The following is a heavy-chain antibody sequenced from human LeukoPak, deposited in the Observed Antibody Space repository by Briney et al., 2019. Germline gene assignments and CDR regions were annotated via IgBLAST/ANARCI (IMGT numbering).Heavy chain of an antibody. V-gene: IGHV3-74*01. CDR1: GFTFSSYW. CDR3: ARGGDGDDDLFEY. CDR2: INTDGSST. Sequence: GGSLRLSCAASGFTFSSYWMHWGRQAPGKGLVWVSRINTDGSSTSYADSVKGRFTISRDNARNTLYLQMNSLRAEDTAVYYCARGGDGDDDLFEYWGQGTLVTVSS. D-gene: IGHD2-21*02. J-gene: IGHJ4*02.